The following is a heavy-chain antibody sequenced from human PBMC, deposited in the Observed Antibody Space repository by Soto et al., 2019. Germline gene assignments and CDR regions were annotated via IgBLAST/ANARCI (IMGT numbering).Heavy chain of an antibody. CDR3: AREGYSGSYRAFDY. D-gene: IGHD1-26*01. J-gene: IGHJ4*02. CDR2: IWYDGSNK. CDR1: GFTFSSYS. V-gene: IGHV3-33*08. Sequence: VQLVESGGGLVKPGGSLRLSCAASGFTFSSYSMHWVRQAPGKGLEWVAVIWYDGSNKYYADSVKGRFTISRDNSKNTLYLQMNSLRAEDTAVYYCAREGYSGSYRAFDYWGQGTLVTVSS.